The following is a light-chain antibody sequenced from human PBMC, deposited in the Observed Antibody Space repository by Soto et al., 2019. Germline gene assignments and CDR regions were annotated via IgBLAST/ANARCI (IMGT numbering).Light chain of an antibody. CDR1: SSDVGSYNL. CDR2: EVS. J-gene: IGLJ2*01. Sequence: QSVLTQPASVSGSPGQSITISCTGTSSDVGSYNLVSWYQQQPGKAPKLIIYEVSKRPSGVSNRFSGSKSGNTASLTISGLQAEDEADYHCCSYAGSRTYVVFGGGTKLTVL. V-gene: IGLV2-23*02. CDR3: CSYAGSRTYVV.